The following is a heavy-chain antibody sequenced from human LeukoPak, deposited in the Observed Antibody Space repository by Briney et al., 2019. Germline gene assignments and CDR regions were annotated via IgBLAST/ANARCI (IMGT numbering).Heavy chain of an antibody. CDR2: FDPEDGET. V-gene: IGHV1-24*01. D-gene: IGHD5-24*01. CDR1: GYTLTELS. CDR3: ARTGSVGDGYNYDY. J-gene: IGHJ4*02. Sequence: ASVKVSCKVSGYTLTELSIHWVRQAPGKGLEWMGGFDPEDGETIYAQKFQGRVTMTEDTSTDTAYMELSSLRSEDTAVYYCARTGSVGDGYNYDYWGQGTLVTVSS.